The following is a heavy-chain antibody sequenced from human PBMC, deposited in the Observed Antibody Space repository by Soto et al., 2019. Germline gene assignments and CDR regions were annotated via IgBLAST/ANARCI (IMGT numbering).Heavy chain of an antibody. J-gene: IGHJ4*02. CDR1: GFSLSTSGMC. CDR2: IDWDDDK. D-gene: IGHD6-19*01. V-gene: IGHV2-70*01. Sequence: SGPTLVNPTQTLTLTCTFSGFSLSTSGMCVSWIRQPPGKALEWLALIDWDDDKYYSTSLKTRLTISKDTSKNQVVLTMTNMDPVDTATYYRARIRNFSGYSSGWPDFDYWGQGTLVTVSS. CDR3: ARIRNFSGYSSGWPDFDY.